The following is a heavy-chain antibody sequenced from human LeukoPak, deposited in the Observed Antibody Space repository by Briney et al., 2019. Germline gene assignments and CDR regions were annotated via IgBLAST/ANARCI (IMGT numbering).Heavy chain of an antibody. CDR2: ISSNGKTI. J-gene: IGHJ4*02. Sequence: GGALRLSCATSGFTFSSYNMNWVRQAPGKGLEWVSFISSNGKTIHYADSVKGRFTISRDNAKNSLYLQMDSLRDDDTAVYHCAREVKLLYYFDYWGQGTLVTVSS. CDR3: AREVKLLYYFDY. CDR1: GFTFSSYN. V-gene: IGHV3-48*02. D-gene: IGHD1-26*01.